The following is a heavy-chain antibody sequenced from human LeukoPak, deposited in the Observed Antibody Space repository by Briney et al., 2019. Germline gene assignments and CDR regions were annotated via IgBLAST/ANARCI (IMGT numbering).Heavy chain of an antibody. CDR2: ITSSSSYI. CDR3: AREIREYYYDSSGYFYFDY. V-gene: IGHV3-21*01. Sequence: PGGSLRLSCAASGFTFSSYGMNWVRQAPGKGLEWVSSITSSSSYIYYADSVKGRFTISRDNAKNSLYLQMNSLRAEDTAVYYCAREIREYYYDSSGYFYFDYWGQGTLVTVSS. D-gene: IGHD3-22*01. CDR1: GFTFSSYG. J-gene: IGHJ4*02.